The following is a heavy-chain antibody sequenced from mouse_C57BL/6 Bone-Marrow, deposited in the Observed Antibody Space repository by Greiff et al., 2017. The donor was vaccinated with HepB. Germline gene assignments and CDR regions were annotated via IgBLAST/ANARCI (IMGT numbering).Heavy chain of an antibody. Sequence: VQLQQPGAELVKPGASVKLSCKASGYTFTSYWMHWVKQRPGQGLEWIGMIHPNSGSTNYNEKFKSKATLTVDKSSSTAYMQLSSLTSEDSAVYYCARRGDYYGSSYPSYWYFDVWGTGTTVTVSS. D-gene: IGHD1-1*01. V-gene: IGHV1-64*01. CDR1: GYTFTSYW. CDR3: ARRGDYYGSSYPSYWYFDV. J-gene: IGHJ1*03. CDR2: IHPNSGST.